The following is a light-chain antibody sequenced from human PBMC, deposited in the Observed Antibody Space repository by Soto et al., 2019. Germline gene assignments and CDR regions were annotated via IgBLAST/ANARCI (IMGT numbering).Light chain of an antibody. Sequence: QSVLTQPPSASGTPGQRVTISCSGSSSNIGSNYVYWYQQLPGTAPKLLIYRNNQRPSGVPDRFSGSKSGTSASLAISGLRSEDEADYYCAAWDDILNAVVSGGGTQLTVL. V-gene: IGLV1-47*01. J-gene: IGLJ2*01. CDR3: AAWDDILNAVV. CDR2: RNN. CDR1: SSNIGSNY.